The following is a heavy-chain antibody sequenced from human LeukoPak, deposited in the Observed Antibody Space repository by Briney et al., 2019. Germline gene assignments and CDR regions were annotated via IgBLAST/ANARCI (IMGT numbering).Heavy chain of an antibody. CDR3: AREFEATGFWALDY. Sequence: GGSLRLSCTVSGFTFNTYWMHWVRQAPGKGLVWVSRMNNDGRVISYADSVKGRFTISRDNAKNTLYLQMNSLRVEDTAVYYCAREFEATGFWALDYWGQGTLVTASS. V-gene: IGHV3-74*01. J-gene: IGHJ4*02. D-gene: IGHD3-16*01. CDR1: GFTFNTYW. CDR2: MNNDGRVI.